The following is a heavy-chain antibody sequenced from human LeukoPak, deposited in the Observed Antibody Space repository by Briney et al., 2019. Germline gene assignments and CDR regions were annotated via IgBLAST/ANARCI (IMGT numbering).Heavy chain of an antibody. CDR3: AKDQVSSWSGGRYQPYYYYMDV. J-gene: IGHJ6*03. Sequence: QSGGTLRLSCAASGFTFSSYGISWVRQAPGKGLEWVSAISGSGGGTYYADSVKGRFTISRDNSQNTLYLQMNSLRAEDTAVYYCAKDQVSSWSGGRYQPYYYYMDVWGKGTTVTVSS. CDR1: GFTFSSYG. V-gene: IGHV3-23*01. D-gene: IGHD6-13*01. CDR2: ISGSGGGT.